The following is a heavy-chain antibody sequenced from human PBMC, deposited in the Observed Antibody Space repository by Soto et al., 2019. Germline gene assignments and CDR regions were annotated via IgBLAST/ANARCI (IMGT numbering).Heavy chain of an antibody. CDR1: GYTYTRYG. J-gene: IGHJ6*02. V-gene: IGHV1-18*04. CDR3: ARLNIERDYYYYGMDV. D-gene: IGHD6-25*01. Sequence: ASVKGFGKASGYTYTRYGSGWLRQAPGPGLEWMGWISAYNGNTNYAQKLQGRVTMTTDTSTSTAYMELRSLRSDDTAVYYCARLNIERDYYYYGMDVWGQGTTVTVSS. CDR2: ISAYNGNT.